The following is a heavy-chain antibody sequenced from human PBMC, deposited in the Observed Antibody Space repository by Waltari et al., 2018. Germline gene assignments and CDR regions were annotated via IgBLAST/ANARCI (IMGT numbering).Heavy chain of an antibody. Sequence: EVQLVESGGGLVQPGGSLRLSCAASGFTFSSYWMSWVRQAPGKGLEWVANIKQDGSEKYDVDSVKGRFTISRDNAKNSLYLQMNSLRAEDTAVYYCARRYSSGWYYYGMDVWGQGTTVTVSS. CDR2: IKQDGSEK. J-gene: IGHJ6*02. D-gene: IGHD6-19*01. CDR1: GFTFSSYW. V-gene: IGHV3-7*01. CDR3: ARRYSSGWYYYGMDV.